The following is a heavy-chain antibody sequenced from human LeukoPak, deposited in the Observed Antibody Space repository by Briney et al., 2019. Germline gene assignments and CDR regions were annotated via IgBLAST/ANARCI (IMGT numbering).Heavy chain of an antibody. D-gene: IGHD4-17*01. CDR3: AKGDYGDPPY. CDR1: GFTFSDHY. CDR2: ISGSGGST. Sequence: GGSLRLSCAASGFTFSDHYLDWVRQAPGKGLEWVSAISGSGGSTYYADSVKGRFTISRDNSKNTLYLQMNSLRAEDTAVYYCAKGDYGDPPYWGQGTLVTVSS. J-gene: IGHJ4*02. V-gene: IGHV3-23*01.